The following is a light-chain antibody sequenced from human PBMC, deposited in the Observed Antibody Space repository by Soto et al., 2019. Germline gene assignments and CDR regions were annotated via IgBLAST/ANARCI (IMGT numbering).Light chain of an antibody. V-gene: IGKV3-20*01. CDR1: QSVDSTY. Sequence: EIVLTQSPATLSLSPGERATLSCRASQSVDSTYLTWYQQKPGQAPRLLIYGASGRATGIPDRFSGSGSGTDFTLTISRLEPEDFAVYFCQYYDSFRTFGQGTKVDI. J-gene: IGKJ1*01. CDR2: GAS. CDR3: QYYDSFRT.